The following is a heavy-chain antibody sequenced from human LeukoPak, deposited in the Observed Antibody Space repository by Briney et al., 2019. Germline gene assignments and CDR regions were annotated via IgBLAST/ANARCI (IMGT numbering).Heavy chain of an antibody. CDR2: IQHDGSNK. J-gene: IGHJ4*02. Sequence: PGGSLRLSCAASGFTFSSYDMHWVRQAPGKGLEWVALIQHDGSNKYYADSVKGRFPISRDNSKNTLFLQMNSLRAEDTAVYYCARGDAVTTFGYWGQGTLVTVSS. V-gene: IGHV3-30*02. CDR1: GFTFSSYD. D-gene: IGHD4-17*01. CDR3: ARGDAVTTFGY.